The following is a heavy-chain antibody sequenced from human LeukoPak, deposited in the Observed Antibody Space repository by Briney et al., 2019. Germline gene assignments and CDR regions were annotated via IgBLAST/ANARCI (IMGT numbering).Heavy chain of an antibody. D-gene: IGHD6-19*01. Sequence: PGGSLRLSCAASGFSFNSYYMSWVRQAPGKGLEWVALINPDGSERYYVDSVKGRFTISRDNARNSLYLQMDSLRDDDTAMYFCTRDLAAVPGPRMDVRGQGTTVTVSS. CDR2: INPDGSER. CDR1: GFSFNSYY. J-gene: IGHJ6*02. CDR3: TRDLAAVPGPRMDV. V-gene: IGHV3-7*03.